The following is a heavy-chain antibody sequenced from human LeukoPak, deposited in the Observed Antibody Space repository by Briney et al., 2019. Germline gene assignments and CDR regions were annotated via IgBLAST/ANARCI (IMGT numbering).Heavy chain of an antibody. CDR1: GFTFSSYA. CDR3: ASPFIAAPAGATSEYFQH. J-gene: IGHJ1*01. V-gene: IGHV3-30-3*01. Sequence: GGSLRLSCAASGFTFSSYAMHWVRQAPGKGLEWVAVISYDGSNKYYADSVKGRFTISRDNSKNTLYMQMNSLRAEDTAVYYCASPFIAAPAGATSEYFQHWGQGTLVTVSS. CDR2: ISYDGSNK. D-gene: IGHD6-6*01.